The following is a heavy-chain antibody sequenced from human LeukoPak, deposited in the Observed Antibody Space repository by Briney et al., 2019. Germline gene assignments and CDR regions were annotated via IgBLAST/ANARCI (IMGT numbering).Heavy chain of an antibody. Sequence: SVKVSCKASGGTFSSYAISWVRQAPGQGLEWMGGIIPIFGTANYAQKFQGRVTITADESTSTAYMELSSLRSEDTAVYYCATAQHPFRGSGAFDIWGQGTMVTVSS. CDR2: IIPIFGTA. CDR1: GGTFSSYA. CDR3: ATAQHPFRGSGAFDI. V-gene: IGHV1-69*01. D-gene: IGHD3-16*01. J-gene: IGHJ3*02.